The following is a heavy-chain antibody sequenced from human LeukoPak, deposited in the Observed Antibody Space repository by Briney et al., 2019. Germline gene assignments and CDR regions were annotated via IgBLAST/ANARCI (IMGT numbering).Heavy chain of an antibody. D-gene: IGHD5-18*01. V-gene: IGHV3-30*03. Sequence: GGSLRLSCAASGFIFSSHGMNWVRQAPGKGLEWVAVISYDGSNKYYAYSVKGRFTISRDNSKNTLYLQMNSLRAEDTAVYYCARGQWIQLWLNYFDYWGQGTLVTVSS. CDR2: ISYDGSNK. CDR1: GFIFSSHG. J-gene: IGHJ4*02. CDR3: ARGQWIQLWLNYFDY.